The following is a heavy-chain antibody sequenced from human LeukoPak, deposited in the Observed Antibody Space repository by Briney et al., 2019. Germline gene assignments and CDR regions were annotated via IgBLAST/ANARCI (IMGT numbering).Heavy chain of an antibody. CDR1: GGSISSSSYY. CDR2: IYYSGST. Sequence: ASETLSLTCTVSGGSISSSSYYWGWIRQPPGKGLEWIGYIYYSGSTNYHPSLKSRFTISVDTSKNQFSLKLSSVTAADTAVYYCARHEYSSSPGDGWGQGTLVTVSS. D-gene: IGHD6-6*01. CDR3: ARHEYSSSPGDG. V-gene: IGHV4-61*05. J-gene: IGHJ4*02.